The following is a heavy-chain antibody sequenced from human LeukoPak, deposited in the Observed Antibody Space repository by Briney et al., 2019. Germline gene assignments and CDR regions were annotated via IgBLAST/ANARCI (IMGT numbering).Heavy chain of an antibody. CDR2: ISSSSSYI. Sequence: GGSLRLSCAASGFTFSSYSMNWARQAPGKGLEWVSSISSSSSYIYYADSVKGRFTISRDNAKNSLYLQMNSLRAEDTAVYYCARADFSSWLKGRYFDYWGQGTLVTVSS. CDR1: GFTFSSYS. D-gene: IGHD6-13*01. CDR3: ARADFSSWLKGRYFDY. V-gene: IGHV3-21*01. J-gene: IGHJ4*02.